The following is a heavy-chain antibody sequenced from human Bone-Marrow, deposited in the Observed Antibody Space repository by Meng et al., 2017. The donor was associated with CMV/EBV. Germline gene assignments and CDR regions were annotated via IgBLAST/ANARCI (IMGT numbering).Heavy chain of an antibody. D-gene: IGHD3-22*01. CDR1: GESFSPSY. V-gene: IGHV4-34*01. CDR3: ARGKYSGGYYPLDY. J-gene: IGHJ4*02. CDR2: IKQSGST. Sequence: VQLQPWGVGLLKAPETLYLPCAAYGESFSPSYWTWIRQLPGKGLEWTGEIKQSGSTNYNPSLKSGVTRSVDTSKNQFSLKLTSVAAAESALYYCARGKYSGGYYPLDYWGQGTLVTVSS.